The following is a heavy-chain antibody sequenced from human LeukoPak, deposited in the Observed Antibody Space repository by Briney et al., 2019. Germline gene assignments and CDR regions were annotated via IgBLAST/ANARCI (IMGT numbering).Heavy chain of an antibody. CDR1: GYTFTSYG. CDR3: ARVGRSPIVVVISDY. V-gene: IGHV1-18*01. J-gene: IGHJ4*02. Sequence: ASVKVSCKASGYTFTSYGISWVRQAPGQGLEWMGWISAYNGNTNYAQKLQGRVTMTTDTSTSTAYMELRSLRSDDTAVYYCARVGRSPIVVVISDYWGQGTLVTVSS. D-gene: IGHD3-22*01. CDR2: ISAYNGNT.